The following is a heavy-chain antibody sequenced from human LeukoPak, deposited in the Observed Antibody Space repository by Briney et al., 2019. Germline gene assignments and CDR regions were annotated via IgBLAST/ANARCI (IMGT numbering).Heavy chain of an antibody. CDR3: ARKEGIGRQQLVLGNNWFDP. D-gene: IGHD6-13*01. CDR1: GFTFDDYA. J-gene: IGHJ5*02. CDR2: ISWNSGSI. V-gene: IGHV3-9*01. Sequence: GGSLRLSCAASGFTFDDYAMHWVRQAPAKGLEWVSGISWNSGSIGYADSVKGRFTISRDNAKNSLYLQMNSLRAEDTALYYCARKEGIGRQQLVLGNNWFDPWAQGTLVTVSS.